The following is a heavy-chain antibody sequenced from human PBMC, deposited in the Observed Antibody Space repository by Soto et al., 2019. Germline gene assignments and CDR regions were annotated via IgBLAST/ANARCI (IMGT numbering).Heavy chain of an antibody. CDR3: AKITRS. CDR2: ISGDGKAT. V-gene: IGHV3-23*01. Sequence: EVQVLESGGGLVQPGGSLRLSCAASGFTISSSAMTWVRQAPGKGLEWISSISGDGKATYYADSVKGRFTISRDSSKTTLYLQMNGLRVEDTAIYFCAKITRSWGRGTLVTVAS. J-gene: IGHJ5*02. CDR1: GFTISSSA. D-gene: IGHD3-3*01.